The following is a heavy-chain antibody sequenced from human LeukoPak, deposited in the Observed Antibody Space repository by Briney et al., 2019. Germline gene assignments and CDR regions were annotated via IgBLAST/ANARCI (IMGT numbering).Heavy chain of an antibody. CDR3: ARDQGGYYSSSWVFDY. Sequence: ASVKVSCKASGYTFTSYYMHWVRQAPGQGLEWMGWINPNSGGANFAQNFQGRVTMTRDTSISTAYMELSRLRSDDTAVYCCARDQGGYYSSSWVFDYWGQGTLVTVSS. D-gene: IGHD6-13*01. CDR1: GYTFTSYY. J-gene: IGHJ4*02. V-gene: IGHV1-2*02. CDR2: INPNSGGA.